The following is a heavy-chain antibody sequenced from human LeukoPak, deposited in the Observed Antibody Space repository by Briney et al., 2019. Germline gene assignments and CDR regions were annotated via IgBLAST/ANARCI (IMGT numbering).Heavy chain of an antibody. CDR2: IYIDGTT. Sequence: GGSLRLSCAASGFTVSSDYMSWVRQAPGKGLEWVSVIYIDGTTYYADSVKGRFTISRDNSKNTLYLQMNSLRAEDTAVYYCTRDPGLPNGMDVWGQGTTVTVPS. V-gene: IGHV3-53*01. D-gene: IGHD5-18*01. CDR3: TRDPGLPNGMDV. J-gene: IGHJ6*02. CDR1: GFTVSSDY.